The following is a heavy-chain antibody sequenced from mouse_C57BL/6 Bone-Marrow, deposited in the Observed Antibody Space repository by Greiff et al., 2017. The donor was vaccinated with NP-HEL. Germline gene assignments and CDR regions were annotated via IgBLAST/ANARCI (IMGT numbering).Heavy chain of an antibody. Sequence: VQLQQSGAELVRPGASVKLSCKASGYTFTDYYINWVKQRPGQGLEWIARIYPGSGNTYYNEKFKGKATLTAEKSSSTAYMQLSSLTSEDSAVYFCARSAYYSNYNWYFDVWGTGTTVTVSS. CDR1: GYTFTDYY. CDR3: ARSAYYSNYNWYFDV. D-gene: IGHD2-5*01. CDR2: IYPGSGNT. J-gene: IGHJ1*03. V-gene: IGHV1-76*01.